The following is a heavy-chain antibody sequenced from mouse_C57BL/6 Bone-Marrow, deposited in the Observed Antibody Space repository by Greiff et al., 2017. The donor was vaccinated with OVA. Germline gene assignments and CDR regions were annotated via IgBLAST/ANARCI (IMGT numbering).Heavy chain of an antibody. CDR3: ARSSDGYYLFAY. J-gene: IGHJ3*01. CDR1: GYAFSSYW. Sequence: VQRVESGAELVKPGASVKISCKASGYAFSSYWMNWVKQRPGKGLEWIGQNYPGDGDTNYNGKFKGKATLTADKSSSTAYMQLSSLTSEDSAVYYCARSSDGYYLFAYWGQGTLVTVSA. CDR2: NYPGDGDT. D-gene: IGHD2-3*01. V-gene: IGHV1-80*01.